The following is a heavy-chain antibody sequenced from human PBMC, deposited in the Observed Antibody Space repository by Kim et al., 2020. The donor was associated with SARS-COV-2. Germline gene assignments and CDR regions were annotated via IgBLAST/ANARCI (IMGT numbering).Heavy chain of an antibody. CDR3: AKTGPSYYDSSGYVYFDY. D-gene: IGHD3-22*01. V-gene: IGHV3-43*01. J-gene: IGHJ4*02. Sequence: KGRFTISRDNSKNSLYLQMNSLRTEDTALYYCAKTGPSYYDSSGYVYFDYWGQGTLVTVSS.